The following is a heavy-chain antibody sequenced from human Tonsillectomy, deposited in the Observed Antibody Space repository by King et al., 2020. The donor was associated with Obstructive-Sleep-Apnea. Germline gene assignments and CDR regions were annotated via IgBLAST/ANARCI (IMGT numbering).Heavy chain of an antibody. V-gene: IGHV3-7*03. CDR2: IKQDGSEK. CDR1: GFTFSSYW. Sequence: VQLVESGGGLVQPGGSLRLSCAASGFTFSSYWMNWVRQAPGKGLEWVANIKQDGSEKYYVDSVKGRFTISRDNAKNSLYLQMNSLRAEDTAVYYCARDHKDYDFWSGYYTYYFDYWSQGTLVTVSS. J-gene: IGHJ4*02. D-gene: IGHD3-3*01. CDR3: ARDHKDYDFWSGYYTYYFDY.